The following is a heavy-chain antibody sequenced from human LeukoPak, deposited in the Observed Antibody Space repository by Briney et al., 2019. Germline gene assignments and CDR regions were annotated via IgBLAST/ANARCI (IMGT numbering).Heavy chain of an antibody. CDR2: ISSSGSTM. J-gene: IGHJ5*02. CDR3: VRDQGNGYSSA. Sequence: GGSLRLSCAASGFTFSSYAMSWVRQPPGKGLEWVSYISSSGSTMYYADSVKGRLTISRDNAKNSLYLQMNSLRAEDTAVYYCVRDQGNGYSSAWGQGTLVTVSS. V-gene: IGHV3-48*04. D-gene: IGHD6-19*01. CDR1: GFTFSSYA.